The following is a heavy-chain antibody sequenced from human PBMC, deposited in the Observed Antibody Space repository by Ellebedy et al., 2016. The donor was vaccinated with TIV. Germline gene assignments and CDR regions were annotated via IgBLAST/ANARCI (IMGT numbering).Heavy chain of an antibody. V-gene: IGHV3-23*05. CDR1: GFTFSGFS. Sequence: GESLKISCTASGFTFSGFSMAWVRQTPEKGLEWVSGIFRRGNGITYSDSVKGRFTISRDNSKSTLYLQMDSLRADDTAVYYCAPGGTTTVKKGFGYWGQGTLVTVSS. CDR2: IFRRGNGI. J-gene: IGHJ4*02. CDR3: APGGTTTVKKGFGY. D-gene: IGHD4-17*01.